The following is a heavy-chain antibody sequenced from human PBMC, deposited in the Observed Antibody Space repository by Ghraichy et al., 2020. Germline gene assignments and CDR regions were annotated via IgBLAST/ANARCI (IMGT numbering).Heavy chain of an antibody. V-gene: IGHV4-39*01. CDR1: GGSISSSSYY. J-gene: IGHJ6*01. Sequence: SETLSLTYTVTGGSISSSSYYWGWIRQPPGKGLEWIGSIYYSGSTYYNPSLKSRVTISVDTSKNQFSLKLSSVTAADTAVYYCARHRPTIAVARNYYYYGMAV. CDR3: ARHRPTIAVARNYYYYGMAV. D-gene: IGHD6-19*01. CDR2: IYYSGST.